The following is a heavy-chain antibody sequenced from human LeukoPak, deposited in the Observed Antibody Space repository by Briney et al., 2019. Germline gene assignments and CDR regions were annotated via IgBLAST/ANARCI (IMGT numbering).Heavy chain of an antibody. Sequence: WGSLRLSCAASGFTFSSYEMNWVRQAPGKGLEWVSYISSSGNIIYYADSVKGRFTISRDNAKNSLYLQMNSLSAEDTAVYYCARGRIGYPLRYWGQGTLVIVSS. V-gene: IGHV3-48*03. J-gene: IGHJ4*02. CDR2: ISSSGNII. CDR1: GFTFSSYE. D-gene: IGHD3-22*01. CDR3: ARGRIGYPLRY.